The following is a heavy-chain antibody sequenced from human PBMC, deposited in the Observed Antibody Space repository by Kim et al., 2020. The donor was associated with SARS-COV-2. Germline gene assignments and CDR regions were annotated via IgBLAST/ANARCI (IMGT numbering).Heavy chain of an antibody. CDR3: ARAPYDYIWGSYRYRYWFDP. CDR1: GGSISSGDYY. D-gene: IGHD3-16*02. CDR2: IYYSGST. Sequence: LSLTCTVSGGSISSGDYYWSWIRQPPGKGLEWIGYIYYSGSTYYNPSLKSRVTISVDTSKNQFSLKLSSVTAADTAVYYCARAPYDYIWGSYRYRYWFDPWGQGTLVTVSS. V-gene: IGHV4-30-4*01. J-gene: IGHJ5*02.